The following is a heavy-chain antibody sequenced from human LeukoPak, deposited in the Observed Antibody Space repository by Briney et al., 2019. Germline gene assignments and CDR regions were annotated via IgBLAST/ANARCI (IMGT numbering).Heavy chain of an antibody. CDR1: GGSISSYY. D-gene: IGHD5-18*01. CDR3: AREYRIQLWYWGFDP. CDR2: IYTSGST. Sequence: SETLSLTCTVSGGSISSYYWSWIRQPAGKGLEWIGRIYTSGSTNYNPSLKSRVTISVDKSKNQFSLKLSSVTAADTAVYYCAREYRIQLWYWGFDPWGQGTLVTVSS. J-gene: IGHJ5*02. V-gene: IGHV4-4*07.